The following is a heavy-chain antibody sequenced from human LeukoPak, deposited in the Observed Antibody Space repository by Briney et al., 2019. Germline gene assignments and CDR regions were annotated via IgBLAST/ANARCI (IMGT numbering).Heavy chain of an antibody. CDR1: GFTFSSYA. Sequence: PGGSLRLSCAASGFTFSSYAMSWVRQAPGKGLEWVSAISGSGGSTYYADSVKGRFTISRDNSKNTLYLQMNSLRAEDTAVYYCARGVVPAASTYYFDYWGQGTLVTVSS. V-gene: IGHV3-23*01. CDR3: ARGVVPAASTYYFDY. D-gene: IGHD2-2*01. CDR2: ISGSGGST. J-gene: IGHJ4*02.